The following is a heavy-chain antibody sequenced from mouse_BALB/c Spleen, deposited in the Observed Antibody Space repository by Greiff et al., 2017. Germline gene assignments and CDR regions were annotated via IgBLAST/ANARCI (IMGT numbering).Heavy chain of an antibody. D-gene: IGHD2-2*01. CDR2: INPYNDGT. J-gene: IGHJ2*01. CDR3: ARGYDRYYFDY. Sequence: EVQLKQSGPELVKPGASVKMSCKASGYTFTSYVMHWVKQKPGQGLEWIGYINPYNDGTKYNEKFKGKATLTSDKSSSTAYMELSSLTSEDSAVYYCARGYDRYYFDYWGQGTTLTVSS. CDR1: GYTFTSYV. V-gene: IGHV1-14*01.